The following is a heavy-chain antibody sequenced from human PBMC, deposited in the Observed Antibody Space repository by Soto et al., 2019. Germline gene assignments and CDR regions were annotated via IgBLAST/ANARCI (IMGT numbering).Heavy chain of an antibody. V-gene: IGHV1-8*01. J-gene: IGHJ6*02. Sequence: QVQLVQSGAEVKKPGASVKVSCKASGYTFTSYDIKWVRQATGQGLEWMGWMNPNSGNTGYAQKFQGRVTMSRNTSISTAYMELSSLRSEDTAVYYCARKDIVVVPAATGNYFYYGMDVWAQGTTVTVSS. D-gene: IGHD2-2*01. CDR2: MNPNSGNT. CDR3: ARKDIVVVPAATGNYFYYGMDV. CDR1: GYTFTSYD.